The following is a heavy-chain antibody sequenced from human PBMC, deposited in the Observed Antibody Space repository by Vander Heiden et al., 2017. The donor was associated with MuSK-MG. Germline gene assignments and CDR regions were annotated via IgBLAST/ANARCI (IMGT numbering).Heavy chain of an antibody. CDR1: GFTFSSYG. V-gene: IGHV3-33*01. CDR2: IWYDGSNK. J-gene: IGHJ6*03. CDR3: ARGLFYYYYMDV. Sequence: QVQLVESGGGVVQPGRSLRLSCAASGFTFSSYGMHWVRQAPGKGLEWVAVIWYDGSNKYYADSVKGRFTISRDNSKNTLYLQMNSLRAEDTAVYYCARGLFYYYYMDVWGKGTTVTVSS.